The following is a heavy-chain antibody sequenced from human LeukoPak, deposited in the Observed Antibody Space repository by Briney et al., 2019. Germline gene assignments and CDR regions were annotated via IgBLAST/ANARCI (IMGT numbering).Heavy chain of an antibody. CDR1: GFTFSSYG. V-gene: IGHV3-33*01. CDR3: ARDYITMVRGANPGY. J-gene: IGHJ4*02. D-gene: IGHD3-10*01. Sequence: GGSLRLSCAASGFTFSSYGMHWVRQAPGKGLEWVAVIWYDGSNKYYADSVKGRFTISRDNSKNTLYLQMNSLRAEDTAVYYCARDYITMVRGANPGYRGQGTLVTVSS. CDR2: IWYDGSNK.